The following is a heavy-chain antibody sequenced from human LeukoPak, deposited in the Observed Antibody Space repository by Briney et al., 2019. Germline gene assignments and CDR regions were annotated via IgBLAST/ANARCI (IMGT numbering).Heavy chain of an antibody. D-gene: IGHD2-2*01. V-gene: IGHV3-64D*06. CDR3: AKGGYCSSISCYAQFDY. Sequence: GGSLRLSCSASGFTFSSYAMHWVRQAPGKGLEYVSAISSNGGSTYYADSVKGRFTISRDNSKNTLYLQMSSLRAEDTAVYYCAKGGYCSSISCYAQFDYWGQGTLVTVSS. CDR1: GFTFSSYA. J-gene: IGHJ4*02. CDR2: ISSNGGST.